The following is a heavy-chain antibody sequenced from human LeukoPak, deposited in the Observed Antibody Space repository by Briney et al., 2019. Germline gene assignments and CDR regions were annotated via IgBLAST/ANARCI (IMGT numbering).Heavy chain of an antibody. Sequence: ASVKVSCKVSGYTLTELSMHWVRQAPGNGLEWMGGFDPEDGETIYAQKFQGRVTMTEDTSTDTAYMELSSLRSEDTAVYYCARDRSVAGTFWFDPWGQGTLVTVSS. V-gene: IGHV1-24*01. J-gene: IGHJ5*02. D-gene: IGHD6-19*01. CDR2: FDPEDGET. CDR1: GYTLTELS. CDR3: ARDRSVAGTFWFDP.